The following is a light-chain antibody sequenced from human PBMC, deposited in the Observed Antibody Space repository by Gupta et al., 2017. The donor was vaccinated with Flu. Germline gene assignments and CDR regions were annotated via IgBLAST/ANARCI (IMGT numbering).Light chain of an antibody. CDR1: TGAVTSGHY. CDR3: WLSYSGVWV. J-gene: IGLJ3*02. Sequence: STGAVTSGHYPYWFQQKPGQAPRTLIYDTGNKHSWTPARFSGSLLGGKATLTLSGAQPDDEADYYCWLSYSGVWVFGGGTKLTAL. V-gene: IGLV7-46*01. CDR2: DTG.